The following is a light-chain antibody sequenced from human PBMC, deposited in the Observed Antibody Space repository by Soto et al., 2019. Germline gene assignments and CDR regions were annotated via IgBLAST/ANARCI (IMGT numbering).Light chain of an antibody. J-gene: IGKJ5*01. Sequence: EIVLPQSPATLSLSPGERATLSCRASQCVSSYLAWYQQKPGQAPRPLSYDASNRATGIPARFSVSGSGTDFTLTISSLEPEDFAVYYCQQRSNWPGITFGQGTRLEIK. CDR3: QQRSNWPGIT. CDR1: QCVSSY. V-gene: IGKV3-11*01. CDR2: DAS.